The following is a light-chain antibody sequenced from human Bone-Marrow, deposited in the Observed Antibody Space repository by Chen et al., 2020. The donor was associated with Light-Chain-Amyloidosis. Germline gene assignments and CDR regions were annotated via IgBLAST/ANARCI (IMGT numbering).Light chain of an antibody. CDR2: GAS. V-gene: IGKV3D-15*01. CDR3: HQYNNWPYT. Sequence: EVVMMQSPATLSLSPGERATLSCRASQNVGSSLAWYQQKPGQAPRLLIHGASTRATDIPARFSGSGSGTEFIFSISGLQSEDFAVYYCHQYNNWPYTFGQGTNLEIK. CDR1: QNVGSS. J-gene: IGKJ2*01.